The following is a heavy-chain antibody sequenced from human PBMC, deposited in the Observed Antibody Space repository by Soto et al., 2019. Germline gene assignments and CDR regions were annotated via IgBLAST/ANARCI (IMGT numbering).Heavy chain of an antibody. CDR1: GYTFTSYY. J-gene: IGHJ6*02. CDR2: INPSGGST. V-gene: IGHV1-46*01. Sequence: ASVKVSCKASGYTFTSYYMHWVRQAPGQGLEWMGIINPSGGSTSYAQKFQGRVTMTRDTSTSTVYMELSSLRSDDTAVYYCARDMLPRYCRGGSCQSHYYYYGIGVCGELNRVTASS. CDR3: ARDMLPRYCRGGSCQSHYYYYGIGV. D-gene: IGHD2-15*01.